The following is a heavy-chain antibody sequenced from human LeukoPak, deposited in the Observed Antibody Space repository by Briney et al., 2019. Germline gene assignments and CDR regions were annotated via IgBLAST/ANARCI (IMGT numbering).Heavy chain of an antibody. CDR3: AMRFLAHPFDL. CDR1: GFTFSSYS. V-gene: IGHV3-21*01. D-gene: IGHD3-3*01. J-gene: IGHJ2*01. Sequence: GGSLRLSCAASGFTFSSYSMNWVRQAPGKGLEWVSFISSSNSYIYYADSVKGRFTISRDNAKNSLYLQMNSLRAEDTAVYYCAMRFLAHPFDLWGRGTLVTVSS. CDR2: ISSSNSYI.